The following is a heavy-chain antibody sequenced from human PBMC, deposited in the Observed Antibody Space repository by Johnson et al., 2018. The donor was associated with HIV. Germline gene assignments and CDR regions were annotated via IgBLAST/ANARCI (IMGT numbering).Heavy chain of an antibody. CDR2: INWNGGGT. CDR1: GFIFDDYD. Sequence: VQLVESGGGVVRPGGSLRLSCAGSGFIFDDYDMTWVRQAPGKGLEWVSGINWNGGGTGYADSVKGRFTISRDNAKNSLYLQMNSLRADDTAVYYCAKEKDTLMGAFDIWGQGTMVTVSS. V-gene: IGHV3-20*04. J-gene: IGHJ3*02. CDR3: AKEKDTLMGAFDI. D-gene: IGHD5-18*01.